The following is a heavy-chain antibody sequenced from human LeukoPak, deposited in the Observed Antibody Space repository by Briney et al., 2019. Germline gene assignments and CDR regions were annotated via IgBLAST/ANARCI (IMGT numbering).Heavy chain of an antibody. CDR2: FDPEDGET. J-gene: IGHJ4*02. V-gene: IGHV1-24*01. CDR1: GYTLTELS. Sequence: ASVKVSCKVSGYTLTELSMHWVRQAPGKGLEWMGGFDPEDGETIYAQKFQGRVTMTEDTSTDTAYMELSSLRSEDTAVYYCAYYTWNDGNFLVFDYWGQGTLVTVSS. D-gene: IGHD1-20*01. CDR3: AYYTWNDGNFLVFDY.